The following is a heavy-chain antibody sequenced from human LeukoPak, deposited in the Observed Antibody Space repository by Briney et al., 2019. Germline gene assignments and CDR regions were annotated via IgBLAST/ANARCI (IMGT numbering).Heavy chain of an antibody. V-gene: IGHV3-30*18. J-gene: IGHJ6*02. CDR2: ISYDGSNK. D-gene: IGHD3-3*01. CDR3: AKAPEYDFWSGYHLNYYYGMDV. CDR1: GFTFSSYG. Sequence: GESLRLSCAASGFTFSSYGMHWVRQTPGKGLEWVAVISYDGSNKYYADSVKGRFTISRDNSKNTLYLQMNSLRAEDTAVYYCAKAPEYDFWSGYHLNYYYGMDVWGQGTTVTVSS.